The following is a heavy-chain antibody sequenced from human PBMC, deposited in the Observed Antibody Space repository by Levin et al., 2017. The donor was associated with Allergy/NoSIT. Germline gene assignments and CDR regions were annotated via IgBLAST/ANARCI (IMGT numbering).Heavy chain of an antibody. V-gene: IGHV3-48*03. J-gene: IGHJ4*02. D-gene: IGHD1-26*01. CDR1: GFTFSSYE. CDR2: ISSSGSTI. CDR3: AREDAGAKIDY. Sequence: GASVKVSCAASGFTFSSYEMNWVRQAPGKGLEWVSYISSSGSTIYYADSVKGRFTISRDNAKNSLYLQMNSLRAEDTAVYYCAREDAGAKIDYWGQGTLVTVSS.